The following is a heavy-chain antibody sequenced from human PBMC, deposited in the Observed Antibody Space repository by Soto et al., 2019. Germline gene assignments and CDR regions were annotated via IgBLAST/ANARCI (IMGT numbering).Heavy chain of an antibody. CDR3: ARGFGVTTNPPGH. CDR1: GGSISNFY. CDR2: IQDGGST. D-gene: IGHD4-17*01. J-gene: IGHJ4*02. V-gene: IGHV4-59*01. Sequence: QVHLQESGPGLVKPSETLSLTCTVSGGSISNFYWSWIRQPPVKGPEYIGSIQDGGSTNYNPSLESRVAISVDTSKNQFSLRLTSVTAADTAVYYCARGFGVTTNPPGHWGQGTLVTVSS.